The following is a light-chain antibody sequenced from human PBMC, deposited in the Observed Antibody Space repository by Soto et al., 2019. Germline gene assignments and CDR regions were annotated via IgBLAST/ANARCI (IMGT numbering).Light chain of an antibody. CDR2: EAS. Sequence: DIQMTQSPSSVSASVGDRVTITCRASQGISTWLAWYQQKPGKAPKLLIYEASSLQSGVPSRFRGSGSGTDFTLTISSLQTEDSATYYCQQSYSPPPVTFGQGTRLEIK. CDR3: QQSYSPPPVT. CDR1: QGISTW. V-gene: IGKV1-12*01. J-gene: IGKJ5*01.